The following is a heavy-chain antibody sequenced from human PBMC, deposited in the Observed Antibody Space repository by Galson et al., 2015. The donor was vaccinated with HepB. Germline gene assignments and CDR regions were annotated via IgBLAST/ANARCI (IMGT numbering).Heavy chain of an antibody. Sequence: SVKVSCKASGYTFTDFGISWVRRAPGQGLEWTGWISAYNGNIKYAQNLQGRVTMTTDTSTSTAYMELRSLTSDDTAVYYCTRDLGGAPGIFFDYWGQGTLVTVSS. V-gene: IGHV1-18*04. CDR2: ISAYNGNI. CDR3: TRDLGGAPGIFFDY. J-gene: IGHJ4*02. D-gene: IGHD6-13*01. CDR1: GYTFTDFG.